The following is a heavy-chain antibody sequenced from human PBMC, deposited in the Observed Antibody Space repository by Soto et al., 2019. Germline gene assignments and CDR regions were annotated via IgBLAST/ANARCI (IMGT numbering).Heavy chain of an antibody. CDR3: AKGIEIMVRGVPDY. CDR1: GFTFSSYG. J-gene: IGHJ4*02. Sequence: GGSLRLSCAASGFTFSSYGMHWVRQAPGKGLEWVAVISYDGSNKYYADSVKGRFTISRDNSKNTLYLQMNSLRAEDTAVYYCAKGIEIMVRGVPDYWGQGTLVTVSS. CDR2: ISYDGSNK. D-gene: IGHD3-10*01. V-gene: IGHV3-30*18.